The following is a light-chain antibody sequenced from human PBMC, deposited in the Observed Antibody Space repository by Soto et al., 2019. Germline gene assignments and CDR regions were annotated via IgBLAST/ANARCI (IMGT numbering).Light chain of an antibody. CDR3: QQYGSSPFWT. V-gene: IGKV3-15*01. Sequence: EIVMTQSPATLSVSPGERATLSCRASQSVSSNLAWYQQKPGQAPRLLIYGASTRATGIPARFSGSGSWTDFTLTISRLEPEDFAVYYCQQYGSSPFWTFGQGTKVVIK. CDR1: QSVSSN. CDR2: GAS. J-gene: IGKJ1*01.